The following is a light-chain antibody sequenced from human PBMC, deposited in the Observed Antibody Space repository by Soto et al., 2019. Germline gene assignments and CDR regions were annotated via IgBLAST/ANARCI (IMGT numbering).Light chain of an antibody. Sequence: ELVLTQSPGTLSLSPGQRATLSCRASQSVGSTYSAWYQQKPGQAPRLLIYGTSNRATGIPDRFSGSGSGSDFTLTISRLEPEDFAVYYCQQYGSSPPITFGQGTRLEIK. CDR3: QQYGSSPPIT. J-gene: IGKJ5*01. CDR1: QSVGSTY. CDR2: GTS. V-gene: IGKV3-20*01.